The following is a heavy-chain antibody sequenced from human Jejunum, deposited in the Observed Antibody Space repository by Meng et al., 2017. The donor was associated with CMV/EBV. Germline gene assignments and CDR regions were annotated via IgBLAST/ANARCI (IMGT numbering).Heavy chain of an antibody. CDR1: YPFTSHG. CDR3: ARDSGYTYGQEALKYFDY. J-gene: IGHJ4*02. Sequence: YPFTSHGISGVRQAPGQGLEWLGWISAYNGDTNFAQKVQGRLTMTTDTTTSTAYMELRSLRSDDTAVYYCARDSGYTYGQEALKYFDYWGQGTLVTVSS. D-gene: IGHD5-18*01. V-gene: IGHV1-18*01. CDR2: ISAYNGDT.